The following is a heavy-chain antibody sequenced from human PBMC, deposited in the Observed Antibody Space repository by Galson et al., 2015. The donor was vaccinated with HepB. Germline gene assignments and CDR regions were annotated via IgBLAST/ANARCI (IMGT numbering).Heavy chain of an antibody. J-gene: IGHJ2*01. CDR1: GFTFSSYA. CDR3: AKVGSRSYFHYWPFDL. D-gene: IGHD3-10*01. CDR2: FSSSGGST. V-gene: IGHV3-23*01. Sequence: SLRLSCAASGFTFSSYAMSWVRQAPGKGLEWVSAFSSSGGSTYYADSVKGRRTLSRDNSKNTLYLQMNSLRSEDTAVYYCAKVGSRSYFHYWPFDLWGRGTLVTVSS.